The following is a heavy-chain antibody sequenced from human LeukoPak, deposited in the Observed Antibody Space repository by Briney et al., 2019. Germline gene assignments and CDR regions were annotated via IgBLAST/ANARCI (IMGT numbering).Heavy chain of an antibody. CDR3: AKSGGNFGGSNRFDY. D-gene: IGHD2-15*01. CDR2: ISGSGGST. CDR1: GFTFSSYA. Sequence: GGSLRLSCAASGFTFSSYAMSWVRQAPGKGLEWVSSISGSGGSTNYADSVKGRFTISRDNSRNTLDLQMNSLRAEDTALYYCAKSGGNFGGSNRFDYWGQGTLVTVSS. V-gene: IGHV3-23*01. J-gene: IGHJ4*02.